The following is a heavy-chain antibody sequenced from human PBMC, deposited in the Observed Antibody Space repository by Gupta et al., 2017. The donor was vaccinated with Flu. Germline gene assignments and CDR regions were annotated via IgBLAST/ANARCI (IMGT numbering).Heavy chain of an antibody. CDR1: GGSSSGYY. J-gene: IGHJ5*02. Sequence: VQLQQWGTGLLKPSETLSLTCAVDGGSSSGYYWSWLRQPPGKGLEWIGKIRHSGSTNYNPSLKSRVTISADPSKRQFSLTLSSVTAADTAVYYCAGYQLLYRFDPWGQGTLVTVSS. V-gene: IGHV4-34*01. CDR2: IRHSGST. CDR3: AGYQLLYRFDP. D-gene: IGHD2-2*02.